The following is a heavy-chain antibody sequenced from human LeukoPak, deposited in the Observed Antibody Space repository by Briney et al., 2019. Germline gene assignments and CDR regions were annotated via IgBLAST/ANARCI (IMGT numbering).Heavy chain of an antibody. CDR3: AKDPWDSGYDLSAFDI. J-gene: IGHJ3*02. Sequence: PGGSLRLSCAASGFTFSSYAMSWVRQAPGKGLEWVSAISGSGGRIYYGASVKGRFTISRDNSKNTLYLQMNSLRAEDTAVYYCAKDPWDSGYDLSAFDIWGQGTMVTVSS. CDR1: GFTFSSYA. V-gene: IGHV3-23*01. CDR2: ISGSGGRI. D-gene: IGHD5-12*01.